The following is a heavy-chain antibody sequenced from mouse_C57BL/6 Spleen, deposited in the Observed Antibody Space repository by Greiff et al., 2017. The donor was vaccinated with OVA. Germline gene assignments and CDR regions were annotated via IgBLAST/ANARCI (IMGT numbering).Heavy chain of an antibody. J-gene: IGHJ3*01. Sequence: EVKLQESGPELVKPGASVKISCKASGYSFTGYYMNWVKQSPEKSLEWIGEINPSTGGTTYNQKFKAKATLTADKSSSTAYMQLKSLTSEDSAVYYCARDYERFAYWGQGTLVTVSA. V-gene: IGHV1-42*01. CDR2: INPSTGGT. D-gene: IGHD2-4*01. CDR3: ARDYERFAY. CDR1: GYSFTGYY.